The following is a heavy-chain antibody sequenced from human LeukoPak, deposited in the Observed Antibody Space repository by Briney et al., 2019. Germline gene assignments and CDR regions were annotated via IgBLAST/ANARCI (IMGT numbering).Heavy chain of an antibody. CDR1: DGSITGYF. D-gene: IGHD4-11*01. CDR3: ARDPTTVMTVPWYFDT. J-gene: IGHJ4*02. CDR2: INHRGST. V-gene: IGHV4-34*01. Sequence: PSETLSLTCAVYDGSITGYFWNWIRQSPGKGLEWIGEINHRGSTNYNPSLKSRLTISVDTSKNQFSLRLTSVTAADTGVYFCARDPTTVMTVPWYFDTWGQGTLVTVSS.